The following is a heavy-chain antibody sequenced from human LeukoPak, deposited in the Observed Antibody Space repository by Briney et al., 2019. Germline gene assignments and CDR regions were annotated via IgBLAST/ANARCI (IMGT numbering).Heavy chain of an antibody. CDR2: ISYDGSNK. J-gene: IGHJ4*02. CDR3: ARASGVAGDNFDY. V-gene: IGHV3-30*03. Sequence: PGGSLRLSCAASGFTFSSYGMHWVRQAPGKGLEWVAVISYDGSNKYYADSVKGRFTISRDNSKNTLYLQMNSLRAEDTAVYYCARASGVAGDNFDYWGQGTLVTVSS. D-gene: IGHD2-15*01. CDR1: GFTFSSYG.